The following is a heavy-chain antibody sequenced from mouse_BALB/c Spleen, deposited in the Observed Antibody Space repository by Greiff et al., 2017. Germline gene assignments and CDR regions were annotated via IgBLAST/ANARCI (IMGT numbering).Heavy chain of an antibody. CDR2: IWRGGST. Sequence: QVQLQQSGPSLVQPSQSLSITCTVSGFSLTSYGVHWVRQSPGKGLEWLGVIWRGGSTDYNAAFMSRLSITKDNSKSQVFFKMNSLQADDTAIYYCAKNGYDGDYYAMDYWGQGTSVTVSS. J-gene: IGHJ4*01. CDR3: AKNGYDGDYYAMDY. V-gene: IGHV2-5-1*01. CDR1: GFSLTSYG. D-gene: IGHD2-2*01.